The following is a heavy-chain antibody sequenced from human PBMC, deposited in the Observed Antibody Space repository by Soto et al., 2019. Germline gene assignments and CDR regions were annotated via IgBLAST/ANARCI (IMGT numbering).Heavy chain of an antibody. CDR2: ISAYNGNT. CDR3: ARDTSLYCSGGSCYLYNDAFDI. Sequence: GASVKVSCKASGYTFTSYGISWVRQAPGQGLEWMGWISAYNGNTNYAQKPQGRVTMTTDTSTSTAYMELRSLRSDDTAVYYCARDTSLYCSGGSCYLYNDAFDIWGQGTMVTVSS. CDR1: GYTFTSYG. D-gene: IGHD2-15*01. V-gene: IGHV1-18*01. J-gene: IGHJ3*02.